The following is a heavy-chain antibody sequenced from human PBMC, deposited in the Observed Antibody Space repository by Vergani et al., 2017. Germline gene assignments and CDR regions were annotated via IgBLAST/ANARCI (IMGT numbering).Heavy chain of an antibody. Sequence: QVQLQESGPGVVKPSQTLSLTCAVSGGSISSGDYYWSWIRQPPGKGLEWIGYIYYSGSTYYNPSLKSRVTISVDTSKNQFSLKLSSVTAADTAVYYCARVGVVRGVSYYYYYYGMDVWGQGTTVTVSS. CDR2: IYYSGST. J-gene: IGHJ6*02. CDR3: ARVGVVRGVSYYYYYYGMDV. CDR1: GGSISSGDYY. D-gene: IGHD3-10*01. V-gene: IGHV4-30-4*08.